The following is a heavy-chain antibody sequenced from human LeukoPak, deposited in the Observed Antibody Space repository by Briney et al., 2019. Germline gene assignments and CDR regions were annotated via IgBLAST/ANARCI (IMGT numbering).Heavy chain of an antibody. CDR3: ARALNWNYRRAFDY. Sequence: GASVKVSCKASGGTFSSYAISWVRQAPGQGLEWMGGIIPIFGTANYAQKFQGRVTITADESTSTAYMELSSLRSEDTAVYYCARALNWNYRRAFDYWGQGTLVTVSS. CDR2: IIPIFGTA. CDR1: GGTFSSYA. J-gene: IGHJ4*02. V-gene: IGHV1-69*01. D-gene: IGHD1-7*01.